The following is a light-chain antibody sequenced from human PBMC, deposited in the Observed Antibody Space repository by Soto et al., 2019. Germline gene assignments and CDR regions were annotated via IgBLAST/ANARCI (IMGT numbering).Light chain of an antibody. CDR2: GNS. J-gene: IGLJ1*01. CDR1: SSNIGAGYD. V-gene: IGLV1-40*01. Sequence: QSVLTQPPSVSGAPGQRVTISCTGSSSNIGAGYDVHWYQQLPGTAPKLLIYGNSNRPSGVPDRFSGSKSGTSASLAITGLQADDEVDYYCQSYDSSLSAPVFGTGTKLTVL. CDR3: QSYDSSLSAPV.